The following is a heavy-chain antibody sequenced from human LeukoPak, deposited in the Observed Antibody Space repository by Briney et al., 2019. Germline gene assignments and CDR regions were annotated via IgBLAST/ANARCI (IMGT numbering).Heavy chain of an antibody. Sequence: GGSLRLSCAASGFTFSSYSMSWVRQAPGKGLEWVSGTSDRGDYTYYADSVKGRFTISRDTSKNTLYLQMNSLRAEDTAVYYCARDLPKLVYCSGGSCYRDYYGMDVWGQGTTVTVSS. J-gene: IGHJ6*02. CDR1: GFTFSSYS. CDR2: TSDRGDYT. D-gene: IGHD2-15*01. CDR3: ARDLPKLVYCSGGSCYRDYYGMDV. V-gene: IGHV3-23*01.